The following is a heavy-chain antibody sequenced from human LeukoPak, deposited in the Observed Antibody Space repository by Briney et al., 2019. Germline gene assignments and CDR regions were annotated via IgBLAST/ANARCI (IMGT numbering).Heavy chain of an antibody. CDR2: ISDDGSTK. D-gene: IGHD3-10*01. CDR1: GFTFSSYG. CDR3: AKDRYYGIRGRLDP. J-gene: IGHJ5*02. Sequence: PGGSLRLSCAAYGFTFSSYGMHWVRQAPGKGLEWVAVISDDGSTKYYSDSVKGRFTVSRDNSEDTLYLQMNSLTTEDTAVYYCAKDRYYGIRGRLDPWGQGTLFTVSS. V-gene: IGHV3-30*18.